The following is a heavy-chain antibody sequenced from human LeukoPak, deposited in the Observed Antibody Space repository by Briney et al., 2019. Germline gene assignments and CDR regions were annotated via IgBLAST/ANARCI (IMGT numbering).Heavy chain of an antibody. Sequence: SETLSLTCTVSGGSISSHYWSWVRQPPGKGLEWVGYIYYSGSTNYNPSLTSRVTISVDTSKNQFSLKLSSVTAADTAVYYCARVVPYFDNWNYYFDYWGQGTLVTVSS. CDR3: ARVVPYFDNWNYYFDY. J-gene: IGHJ4*02. CDR2: IYYSGST. V-gene: IGHV4-59*11. D-gene: IGHD1-7*01. CDR1: GGSISSHY.